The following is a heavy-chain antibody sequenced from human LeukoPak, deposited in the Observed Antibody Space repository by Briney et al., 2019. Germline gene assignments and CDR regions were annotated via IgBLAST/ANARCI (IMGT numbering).Heavy chain of an antibody. CDR1: GGSISSSSYY. CDR2: IYYSGST. J-gene: IGHJ4*02. Sequence: SETLSLTCTVSGGSISSSSYYWGWIRQPPGKGLEWIGSIYYSGSTYYNPSLKSRVTISVDTSKNQFSLKLSSVTAADTAVYYCARHVFFSSGWFGEDPMYYFDYWGQGTLVTVSS. CDR3: ARHVFFSSGWFGEDPMYYFDY. V-gene: IGHV4-39*01. D-gene: IGHD3-10*01.